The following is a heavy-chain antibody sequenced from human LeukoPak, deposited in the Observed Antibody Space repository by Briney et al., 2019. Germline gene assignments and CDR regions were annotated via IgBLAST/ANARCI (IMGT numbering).Heavy chain of an antibody. CDR2: ISGDGSIT. CDR3: APRIAAY. CDR1: GFTISGYW. D-gene: IGHD6-25*01. J-gene: IGHJ4*02. Sequence: QPGGSLRLSCAASGFTISGYWMHWVRQAPGKGLVWVSRISGDGSITAYADSVKGRFTISRDNAKNTLYLQMNSLRAEDTAVYYCAPRIAAYWGQGTLVTVSS. V-gene: IGHV3-74*01.